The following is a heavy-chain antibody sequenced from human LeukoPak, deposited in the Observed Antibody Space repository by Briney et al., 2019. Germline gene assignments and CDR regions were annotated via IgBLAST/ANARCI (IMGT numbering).Heavy chain of an antibody. CDR1: GYTFTGYY. Sequence: ASVKVSCKASGYTFTGYYMHWVRQAPGQGLEWMGWINPNSGGTNYAQKFQGRVTMTRDTSISTAYMELSRLRSDDTAVYYCARLMNSGSYYTGDYWGQGTLVTVSS. CDR2: INPNSGGT. J-gene: IGHJ4*02. D-gene: IGHD1-26*01. CDR3: ARLMNSGSYYTGDY. V-gene: IGHV1-2*02.